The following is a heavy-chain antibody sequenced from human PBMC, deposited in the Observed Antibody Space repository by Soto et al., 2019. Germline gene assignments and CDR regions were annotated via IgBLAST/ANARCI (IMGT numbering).Heavy chain of an antibody. J-gene: IGHJ4*02. CDR2: IYYTGPT. CDR3: ARNYGGDYSDY. D-gene: IGHD2-21*01. V-gene: IGHV4-59*08. Sequence: PSETLSLTCTVSGGSISSYYWSWIRQPPGKGLEWIGYIYYTGPTNYSPSLKSRVSISVDTSKNQFFLELSSVTAADTAVYYCARNYGGDYSDYWGQGALVTVSS. CDR1: GGSISSYY.